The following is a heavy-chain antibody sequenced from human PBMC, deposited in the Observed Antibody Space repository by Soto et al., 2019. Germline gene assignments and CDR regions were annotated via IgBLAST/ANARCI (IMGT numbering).Heavy chain of an antibody. CDR1: GGIFSTYA. CDR2: IIPIFGTP. V-gene: IGHV1-69*01. J-gene: IGHJ4*02. Sequence: QVQLVQSGAEVKKPGSSVKVSCKASGGIFSTYAISWLRQAPGQGLEWMGGIIPIFGTPNYAQKFQGRVTITADESTSTAYMELSRRRSEDTAVYYCARDRDDYGSGNYYNRIDFWGQVTLVTVSS. CDR3: ARDRDDYGSGNYYNRIDF. D-gene: IGHD3-10*01.